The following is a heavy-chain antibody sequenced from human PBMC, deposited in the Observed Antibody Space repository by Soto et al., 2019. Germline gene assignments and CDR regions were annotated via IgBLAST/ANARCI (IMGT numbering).Heavy chain of an antibody. CDR1: GGTFSSYA. Sequence: GASVKVSCTASGGTFSSYAISWARQAPGQGLEWMGGIIPIFGTANYAQKFQGRVTITADESTSTAYMELSSLRSEDTAVYYCARAIVVVTGLVGVINYYYGMDGWGQGTTVTVSS. CDR3: ARAIVVVTGLVGVINYYYGMDG. CDR2: IIPIFGTA. J-gene: IGHJ6*02. V-gene: IGHV1-69*13. D-gene: IGHD2-21*02.